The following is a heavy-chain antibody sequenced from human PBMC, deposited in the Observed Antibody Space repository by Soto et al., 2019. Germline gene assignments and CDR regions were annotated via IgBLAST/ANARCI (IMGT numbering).Heavy chain of an antibody. Sequence: GGSLRLSCAASGFSFDDFAMHWVRQVPGKGLEWVAVIAWDSANINYADSVKGRFTISRDNAKNSLYLHMSSLRPEDTAFYYCAKDTYSRGWTRLDYWGQGTLVTVSS. CDR1: GFSFDDFA. V-gene: IGHV3-9*01. J-gene: IGHJ4*02. CDR3: AKDTYSRGWTRLDY. CDR2: IAWDSANI. D-gene: IGHD6-19*01.